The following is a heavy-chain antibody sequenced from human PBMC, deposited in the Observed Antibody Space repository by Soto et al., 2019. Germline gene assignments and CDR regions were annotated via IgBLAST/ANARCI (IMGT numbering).Heavy chain of an antibody. D-gene: IGHD5-12*01. CDR2: IRSKANSYAT. V-gene: IGHV3-73*01. CDR3: TRHGGRGYSGYDDAFDI. J-gene: IGHJ3*02. Sequence: GGSLRLSCAASGFTFSGSAMHWVRQASGKGLEWVGRIRSKANSYATAYAASVKGRFTISRDDSKNTAYLQMNSLKTEDTAVYYCTRHGGRGYSGYDDAFDIWGQGTMVTVSS. CDR1: GFTFSGSA.